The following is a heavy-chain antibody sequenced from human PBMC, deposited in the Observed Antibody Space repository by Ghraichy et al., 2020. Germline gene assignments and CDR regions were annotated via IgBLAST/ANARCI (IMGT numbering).Heavy chain of an antibody. V-gene: IGHV4-59*12. D-gene: IGHD2-2*01. CDR1: GGSISGYY. J-gene: IGHJ3*02. CDR3: VRGGVWVCNSPSCKGAFDI. Sequence: SETLSLTCIVSGGSISGYYWSWCRQSPGTGLVWSAYIYYIANTNYNPSLKSRATISGVTSKNQFSLNLNSVTAADTAVYYCVRGGVWVCNSPSCKGAFDIWGQGTMVIVSS. CDR2: IYYIANT.